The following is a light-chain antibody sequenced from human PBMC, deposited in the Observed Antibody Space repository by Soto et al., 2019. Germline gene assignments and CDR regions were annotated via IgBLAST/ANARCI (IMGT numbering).Light chain of an antibody. CDR3: QQRNNWPPIT. Sequence: EIVLTRSAGTLSLSPGARATLPCRPSQSVPNSRLSWYQQKPGQAPRLLLFDASTRATGIPARCSGSRSATAFILIITSLEPEDFVVYYCQQRNNWPPITFGQGTRLEIK. CDR2: DAS. V-gene: IGKV3-11*01. CDR1: QSVPNSR. J-gene: IGKJ5*01.